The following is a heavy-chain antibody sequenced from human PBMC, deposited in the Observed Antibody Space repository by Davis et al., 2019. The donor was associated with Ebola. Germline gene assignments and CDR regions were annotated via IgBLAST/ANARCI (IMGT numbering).Heavy chain of an antibody. CDR2: INPNSGGT. V-gene: IGHV1-2*06. Sequence: ASVKVSCKASGYTFTGYYMHWVRQAPGQGLEWMGRINPNSGGTNYAQKFQGRVTMTRDTSISTAYMELSRLRSDDTAVYYCARGTITMIVVDLFDYWGQGTLVTVSS. D-gene: IGHD3-22*01. CDR1: GYTFTGYY. CDR3: ARGTITMIVVDLFDY. J-gene: IGHJ4*02.